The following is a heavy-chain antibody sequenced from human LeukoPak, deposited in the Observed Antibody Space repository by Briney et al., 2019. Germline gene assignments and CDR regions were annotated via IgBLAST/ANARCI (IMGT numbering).Heavy chain of an antibody. V-gene: IGHV3-7*01. CDR3: AKDEYYDILTGYSDAFDI. CDR2: IKQDGSEK. J-gene: IGHJ3*02. CDR1: GFTFSYYW. Sequence: GGSLRLSCAASGFTFSYYWMGWVRQAPGKGLEWVANIKQDGSEKYYVDSVRGRFTISGDNAKNSLYLQMNSMRAEDTAVYYCAKDEYYDILTGYSDAFDIWGQGTMVTVPS. D-gene: IGHD3-9*01.